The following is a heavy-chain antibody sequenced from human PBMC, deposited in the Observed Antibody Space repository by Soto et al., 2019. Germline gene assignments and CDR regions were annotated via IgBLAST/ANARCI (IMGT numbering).Heavy chain of an antibody. CDR3: AKSTGSSTDRGYYYGMDV. V-gene: IGHV3-30*18. CDR1: GFTFSSYG. J-gene: IGHJ6*02. Sequence: GGSLRLSCAASGFTFSSYGMHWVRQAPGKGLEWVAVISYDGSNKYYADSVKGRFTISRDNSKNTLYLQMNSLRAEDTAVYYCAKSTGSSTDRGYYYGMDVWGQGTLVTVSS. CDR2: ISYDGSNK. D-gene: IGHD2-2*01.